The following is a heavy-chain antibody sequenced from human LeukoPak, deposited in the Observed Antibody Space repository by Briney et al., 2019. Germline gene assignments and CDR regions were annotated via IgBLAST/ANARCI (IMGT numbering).Heavy chain of an antibody. CDR3: AREGGYCSGGSCYIVSWFDP. Sequence: ASVKVSCKASGYTFTSYGISRVRQAPGQGLEWMGWISAYNGNTNYAQKLQGRVTMTTDTSTSTAYMEPRSLRSDDTAVYYCAREGGYCSGGSCYIVSWFDPWGQGTLVTVSS. D-gene: IGHD2-15*01. CDR1: GYTFTSYG. J-gene: IGHJ5*02. CDR2: ISAYNGNT. V-gene: IGHV1-18*01.